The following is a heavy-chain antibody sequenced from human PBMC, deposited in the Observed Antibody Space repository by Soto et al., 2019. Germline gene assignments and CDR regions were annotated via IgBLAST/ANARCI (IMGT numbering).Heavy chain of an antibody. V-gene: IGHV1-69*02. D-gene: IGHD6-19*01. CDR1: GGTFSSYT. CDR3: ASPLSWGSSGWYYFDY. J-gene: IGHJ4*02. CDR2: IIPILGIA. Sequence: QVQLVQSGAEVKKPGSSVKVSCKASGGTFSSYTISWVRQAPGQGLEWMGRIIPILGIANYAQKFQGRVKITADKSTSTAYMELSSLGSEDTAVYYCASPLSWGSSGWYYFDYWGQGTLVTVSS.